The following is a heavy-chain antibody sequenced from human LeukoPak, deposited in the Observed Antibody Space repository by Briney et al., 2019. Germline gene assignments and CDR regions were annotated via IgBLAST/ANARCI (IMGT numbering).Heavy chain of an antibody. CDR3: TKLRLGELSFDY. CDR2: ISYDGSNK. V-gene: IGHV3-30*14. D-gene: IGHD3-16*02. CDR1: GFTFSSYA. J-gene: IGHJ4*02. Sequence: GGSLRLSCAASGFTFSSYAMHWVRQAPGKGLEWVAVISYDGSNKYYADSVKGRFTISRDNSKNTLYLQMNSLRAEDTAVYYCTKLRLGELSFDYWGQGTLVTVSS.